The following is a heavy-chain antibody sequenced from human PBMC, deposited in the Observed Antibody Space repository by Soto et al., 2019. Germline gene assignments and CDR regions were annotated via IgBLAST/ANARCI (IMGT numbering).Heavy chain of an antibody. Sequence: GGSLRLSCAAFGFTFSSYGMHWFRQAPGKGLEWVAVISYDGSNKYYADSVKGRFTISRANSKNPLYLQMKSLRAQATAVNDCAKDQFWSLYYTPIYYYYVIDAWGQGTTVTVSS. D-gene: IGHD3-3*01. V-gene: IGHV3-30*18. CDR3: AKDQFWSLYYTPIYYYYVIDA. CDR1: GFTFSSYG. J-gene: IGHJ6*02. CDR2: ISYDGSNK.